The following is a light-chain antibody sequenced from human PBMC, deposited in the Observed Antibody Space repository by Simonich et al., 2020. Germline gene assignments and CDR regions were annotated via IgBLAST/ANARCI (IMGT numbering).Light chain of an antibody. J-gene: IGLJ3*02. CDR1: ALPKQY. Sequence: SYELTQPPSVSVSPGQKARITCSGDALPKQYAYWYQQKPGQAPVLVIYKDSERPSGIPERFSGSSSGTTVTLTSSGVQAEDEADYYCQSADSSGTNWVFGGGTKLTVL. CDR3: QSADSSGTNWV. CDR2: KDS. V-gene: IGLV3-25*03.